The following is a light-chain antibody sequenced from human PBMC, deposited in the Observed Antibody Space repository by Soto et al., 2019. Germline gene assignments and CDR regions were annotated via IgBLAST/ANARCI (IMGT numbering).Light chain of an antibody. J-gene: IGKJ5*01. CDR3: HQRQYWPTIT. Sequence: EIVLTQSPGTLSLSPGERATLSCRPSQTVYHGHLAWYQPKPGQAPRLXXYGTSSRANGIPDRFSGSESGTDLILTISRLEPEDFAVYYDHQRQYWPTITFGQGTGLEIK. CDR2: GTS. CDR1: QTVYHGH. V-gene: IGKV3D-20*02.